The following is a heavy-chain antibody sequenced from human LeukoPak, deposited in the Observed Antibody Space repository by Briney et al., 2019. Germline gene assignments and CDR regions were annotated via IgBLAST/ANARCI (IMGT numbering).Heavy chain of an antibody. Sequence: GGSLRLSCAASGFTFSDYYMSWIRQAPGKGLEWVSYISSSGSTIYYADSVKGRFTISRDNAKNSLYLQMNSLRAEDTAVYYCARGYSSSPTEDYFDYWGQGTLVTVPS. CDR3: ARGYSSSPTEDYFDY. D-gene: IGHD6-13*01. CDR2: ISSSGSTI. V-gene: IGHV3-11*01. J-gene: IGHJ4*02. CDR1: GFTFSDYY.